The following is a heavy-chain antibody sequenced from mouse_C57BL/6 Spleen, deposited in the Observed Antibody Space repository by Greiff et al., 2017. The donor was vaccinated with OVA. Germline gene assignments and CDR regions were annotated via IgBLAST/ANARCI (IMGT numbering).Heavy chain of an antibody. CDR2: IDPSDSYT. V-gene: IGHV1-69*01. CDR1: GYTFTSYW. CDR3: ARWGYGNYDYAMDY. Sequence: VQLQQPGAELVMPGASVKLSCKASGYTFTSYWMHWVKQRPGQGLEWIGEIDPSDSYTNYNQKFKGKSTLTVDKSSSTAYMQLSSLTSEDSAVYYCARWGYGNYDYAMDYWGQGTSVTVSS. D-gene: IGHD2-10*02. J-gene: IGHJ4*01.